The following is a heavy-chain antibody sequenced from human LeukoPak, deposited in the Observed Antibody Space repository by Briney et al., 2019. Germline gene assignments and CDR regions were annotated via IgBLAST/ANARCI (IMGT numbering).Heavy chain of an antibody. Sequence: GRSLRLSCAASGFTFDDYAMHWVRQAPGKGLEWASGISWNSGSIGYADSVKGRFTISRDNAKNSLYLQMNSLRAEDTALYYCAKDMAGYYYDSSGYLAYFDYWGQGTLVTVSS. CDR1: GFTFDDYA. V-gene: IGHV3-9*01. CDR2: ISWNSGSI. D-gene: IGHD3-22*01. J-gene: IGHJ4*02. CDR3: AKDMAGYYYDSSGYLAYFDY.